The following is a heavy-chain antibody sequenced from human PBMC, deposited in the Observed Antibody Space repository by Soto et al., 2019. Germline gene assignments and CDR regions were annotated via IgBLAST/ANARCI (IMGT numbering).Heavy chain of an antibody. CDR1: GLTFSSYP. Sequence: PGGSLRLSCAASGLTFSSYPMSWVRQAPGQGLEWVSGIVGSGGIIYYADSVKGRFTISRDNAKNSLYLQMNSLRVEDTAVYYCARGYSGYQDWGQGTLVTVSS. J-gene: IGHJ4*02. CDR3: ARGYSGYQD. CDR2: IVGSGGII. D-gene: IGHD5-12*01. V-gene: IGHV3-23*01.